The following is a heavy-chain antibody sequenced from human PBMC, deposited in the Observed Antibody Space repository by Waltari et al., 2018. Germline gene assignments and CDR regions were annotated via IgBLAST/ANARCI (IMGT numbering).Heavy chain of an antibody. CDR3: ARIVEYYDILWGDYYYMDV. V-gene: IGHV4-59*11. CDR1: GGSISSHY. Sequence: QVQLQESGPGLVKPSETLSHTCTVAGGSISSHYWSWIRQPPGQGLEWIGYIYYSGSTNYNPSLKSRVTISVDTSKNQFSLKLSSVTAADTAVYYCARIVEYYDILWGDYYYMDVWGKGTTVTVSS. CDR2: IYYSGST. J-gene: IGHJ6*03. D-gene: IGHD3-9*01.